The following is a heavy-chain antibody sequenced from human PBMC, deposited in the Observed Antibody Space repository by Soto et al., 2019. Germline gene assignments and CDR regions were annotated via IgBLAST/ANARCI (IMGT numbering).Heavy chain of an antibody. J-gene: IGHJ4*02. D-gene: IGHD3-16*02. V-gene: IGHV3-7*03. Sequence: GGALRLSCEASGFTFSSYLMSWVRQSPGKGLEWVANIKKDGSEKFYVDSVMGRFAISRDNAKNSLYLQMDSLRADDTAVYYCARGLLTFGGVIVVAFDFWGLGTLVPVSS. CDR2: IKKDGSEK. CDR3: ARGLLTFGGVIVVAFDF. CDR1: GFTFSSYL.